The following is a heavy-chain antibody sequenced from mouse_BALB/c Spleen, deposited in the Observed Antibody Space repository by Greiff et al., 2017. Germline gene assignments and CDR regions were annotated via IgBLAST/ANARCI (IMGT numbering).Heavy chain of an antibody. Sequence: EVMLVESGGGLVQPGGSLKLSCAASGFTFSSYTMSWVRQTPEKRLEWVAYISNGGGSTYYPDTVKGRFTISRDNAKNTLYLQMSSLKSEDTAMYYCATKEVRGAMDYWGQGTSVTVSS. CDR2: ISNGGGST. CDR1: GFTFSSYT. J-gene: IGHJ4*01. V-gene: IGHV5-12-2*01. D-gene: IGHD2-14*01. CDR3: ATKEVRGAMDY.